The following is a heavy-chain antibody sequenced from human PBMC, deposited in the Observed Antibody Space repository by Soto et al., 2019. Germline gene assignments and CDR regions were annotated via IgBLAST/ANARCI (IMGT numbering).Heavy chain of an antibody. Sequence: QLQLQESGPGLVTPSETLSLTCTVSGDSISNSVYYWGWIRQSPERGLEWIGTIHYSGNSDYNPSLKSRVTISVDSSANQFSLRLSSVTAADTAVYYCARRNPCTNGVCYPPFDYWGQGIVVTVSS. V-gene: IGHV4-39*01. CDR1: GDSISNSVYY. D-gene: IGHD2-8*01. J-gene: IGHJ4*02. CDR2: IHYSGNS. CDR3: ARRNPCTNGVCYPPFDY.